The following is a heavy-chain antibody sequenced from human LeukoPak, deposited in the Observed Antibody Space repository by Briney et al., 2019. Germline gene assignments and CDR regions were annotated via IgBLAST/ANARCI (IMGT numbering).Heavy chain of an antibody. V-gene: IGHV3-21*01. J-gene: IGHJ4*02. CDR2: ISSSSTYI. Sequence: GGSLRLSGAASGFTFSSYSMNWVRQAPGKGLEWVSSISSSSTYIFYADSMKGRFTISRDNTKNSLYLQMNSLRAEDTAIYYCARDYTTTLTTATNFDYWGQGTLVTVSS. CDR1: GFTFSSYS. CDR3: ARDYTTTLTTATNFDY. D-gene: IGHD4-17*01.